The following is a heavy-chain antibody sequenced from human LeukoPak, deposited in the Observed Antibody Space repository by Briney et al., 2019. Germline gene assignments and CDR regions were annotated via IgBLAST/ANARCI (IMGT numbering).Heavy chain of an antibody. Sequence: PGGSLRLSCAASGFTFSSYAMGWVRQAPGKGLEWVSAISGSGASTYYADSVKGRFTISRDNSKNTLYVQMNSLRAEDTAVYYCAKSQFGGVFDGFDIWGQGTMVTVSS. D-gene: IGHD3-16*01. CDR1: GFTFSSYA. J-gene: IGHJ3*02. CDR2: ISGSGAST. V-gene: IGHV3-23*01. CDR3: AKSQFGGVFDGFDI.